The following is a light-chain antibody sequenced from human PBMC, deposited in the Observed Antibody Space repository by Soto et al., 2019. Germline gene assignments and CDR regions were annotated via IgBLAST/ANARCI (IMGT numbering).Light chain of an antibody. CDR3: QQYGSFPIT. V-gene: IGKV3-20*01. CDR1: QSVSSSY. J-gene: IGKJ5*01. Sequence: EIVLTQSPGTLSLSPGERATLSCRASQSVSSSYLAWYQQKPGPAPRLLIYGASSRATGIPDRFSGSGSGTDFTITISRLEPEDFAVYYCQQYGSFPITFGQGTRLEIK. CDR2: GAS.